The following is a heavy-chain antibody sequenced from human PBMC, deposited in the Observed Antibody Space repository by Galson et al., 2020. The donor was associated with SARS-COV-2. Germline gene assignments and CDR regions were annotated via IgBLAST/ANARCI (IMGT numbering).Heavy chain of an antibody. CDR3: ARVVDPSCRASGHDY. CDR1: GGSITSGDFC. J-gene: IGHJ4*02. Sequence: ETSETLCLTCTVSGGSITSGDFCWSWIRQPPGKGLEWIGYIYCHGRTYYNPSLRSRVTSSVDTSKNQFSLTLSSVTAADMAVYYCARVVDPSCRASGHDYGGQGTLVTVAS. CDR2: IYCHGRT. D-gene: IGHD3-16*01. V-gene: IGHV4-30-4*01.